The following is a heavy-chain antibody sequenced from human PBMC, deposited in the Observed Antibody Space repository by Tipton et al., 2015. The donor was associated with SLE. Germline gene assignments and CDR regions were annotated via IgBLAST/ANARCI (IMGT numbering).Heavy chain of an antibody. CDR1: GGSISRSTFY. CDR3: AKLFGSAYWYYMDV. Sequence: TLSLTCTVSGGSISRSTFYWAWIRQTPGKGLEWIAYIYTSGSTSYNPSLKSRAIISVDTSKNQFSLKLSSVTAADTAIYYCAKLFGSAYWYYMDVWGKGTTVTVS. D-gene: IGHD6-25*01. CDR2: IYTSGST. V-gene: IGHV4-61*09. J-gene: IGHJ6*03.